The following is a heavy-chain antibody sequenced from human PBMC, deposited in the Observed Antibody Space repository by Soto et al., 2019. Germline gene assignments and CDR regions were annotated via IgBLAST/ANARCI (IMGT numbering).Heavy chain of an antibody. D-gene: IGHD3-3*01. CDR2: ISGDGGTT. CDR3: AKVPFDYDFWSGYQSSYFDY. J-gene: IGHJ4*02. Sequence: GGSLRLSCAASGFIFSSYAMSWVHQAPGKGPQWVSAISGDGGTTYYADSVKGRFTISRDNSRNTLYLQMNSLRAEDTAVYYCAKVPFDYDFWSGYQSSYFDYWGQGTLVTVSS. CDR1: GFIFSSYA. V-gene: IGHV3-23*01.